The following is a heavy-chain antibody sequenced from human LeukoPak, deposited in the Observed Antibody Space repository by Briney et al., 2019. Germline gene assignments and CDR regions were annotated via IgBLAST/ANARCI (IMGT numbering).Heavy chain of an antibody. CDR1: GYTFTGYY. J-gene: IGHJ5*02. CDR3: ARVGGTGQPWGP. D-gene: IGHD3-10*01. Sequence: GASVKVSCKASGYTFTGYYMHWVRQAPGQGLEWRGRINPNSGDTNYAQKLQGRVTMTTDTSTSTAYMELRSLRSDDTAVYYCARVGGTGQPWGPWGQGTLVTVSS. CDR2: INPNSGDT. V-gene: IGHV1-2*06.